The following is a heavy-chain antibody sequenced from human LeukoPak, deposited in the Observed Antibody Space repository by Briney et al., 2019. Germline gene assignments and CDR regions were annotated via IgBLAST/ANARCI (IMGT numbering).Heavy chain of an antibody. CDR1: GFTFSVYA. Sequence: GGSLRLSCLASGFTFSVYAIHWVRRAPGKGLEYVSTMISNGGSTYYADSVKGRFTISRDNPKNTVSLKMSSLRAEDTALYYCVKDGLAFCGGDCYSYFAYWGEGTLVTVSS. CDR3: VKDGLAFCGGDCYSYFAY. J-gene: IGHJ4*02. D-gene: IGHD2-21*02. V-gene: IGHV3-64D*06. CDR2: MISNGGST.